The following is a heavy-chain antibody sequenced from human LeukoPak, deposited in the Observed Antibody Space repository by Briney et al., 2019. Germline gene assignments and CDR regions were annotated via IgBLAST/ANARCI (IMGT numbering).Heavy chain of an antibody. J-gene: IGHJ1*01. V-gene: IGHV1-69*01. CDR2: ITPMFGTS. CDR3: ARDSSEFRSLLFH. CDR1: GGIFSRHT. Sequence: GASVKVSCKASGGIFSRHTISWVRQSPGQGLEWMGGITPMFGTSNYAQKFQGRVTITADESTSTAYMELSSLRSEDTAVYYCARDSSEFRSLLFHWGQSTLVTVSS. D-gene: IGHD1-14*01.